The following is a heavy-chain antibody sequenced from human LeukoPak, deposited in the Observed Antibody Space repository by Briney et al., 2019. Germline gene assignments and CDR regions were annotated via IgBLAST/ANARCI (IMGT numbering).Heavy chain of an antibody. Sequence: GRCLRLSCAPSGFTFSVYAMNSVRQAPGGGLEWVAHAAVPGGATYSTDSVKGRFTISRDNSKNTLYLQMSSLRAEDMAVYYCAKDAIAYNGVYDAFDVWGQGTMVTVSS. V-gene: IGHV3-23*01. D-gene: IGHD1-1*01. CDR1: GFTFSVYA. J-gene: IGHJ3*01. CDR2: AAVPGGAT. CDR3: AKDAIAYNGVYDAFDV.